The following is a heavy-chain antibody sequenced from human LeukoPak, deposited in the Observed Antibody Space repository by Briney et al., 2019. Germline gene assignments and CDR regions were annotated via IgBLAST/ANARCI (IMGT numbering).Heavy chain of an antibody. V-gene: IGHV4-59*01. CDR1: GASIRSYY. Sequence: SETLSLTCTVSGASIRSYYWSWIRQPPGKGLEWVGCVSYSGTTKYSPSLKSRVTISVDTSKNQFSLKLTSVTAADTAVYYCARGNGDYVEYFQHWGQGTLVTVSS. CDR3: ARGNGDYVEYFQH. J-gene: IGHJ1*01. D-gene: IGHD4-17*01. CDR2: VSYSGTT.